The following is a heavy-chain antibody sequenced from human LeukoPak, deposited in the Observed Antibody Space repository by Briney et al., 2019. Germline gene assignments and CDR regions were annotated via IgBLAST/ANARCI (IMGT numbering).Heavy chain of an antibody. CDR3: ATDSGYVGGEYFQY. J-gene: IGHJ4*02. CDR1: GGSISSSSYY. CDR2: IYYSGST. Sequence: SETLSLTCTVSGGSISSSSYYWGWIRQPPGKGLEWIGSIYYSGSTYYNPSLKSRVTISVDTSKNQFSLKLSSVTAADTAVYYCATDSGYVGGEYFQYWGQGILVSVSS. D-gene: IGHD6-25*01. V-gene: IGHV4-39*07.